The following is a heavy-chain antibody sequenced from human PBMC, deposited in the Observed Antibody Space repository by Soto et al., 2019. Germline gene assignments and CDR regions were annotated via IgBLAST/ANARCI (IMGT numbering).Heavy chain of an antibody. CDR1: GYSFTSDD. V-gene: IGHV1-8*01. CDR3: ARVRRRWFFDL. CDR2: MNPNSGNK. J-gene: IGHJ2*01. Sequence: QVQLVQSGAEVKKPGASVKVSCKTSGYSFTSDDINWVRQATGQGLEWMGWMNPNSGNKGYAQKFQGRVTMTRNTAIRTAYMELRSLTSEDTAVYYCARVRRRWFFDLWGRGTLVTVSS.